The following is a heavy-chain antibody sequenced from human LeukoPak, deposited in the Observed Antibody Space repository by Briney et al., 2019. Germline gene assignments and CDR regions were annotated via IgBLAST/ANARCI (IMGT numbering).Heavy chain of an antibody. CDR2: ISGSGGST. J-gene: IGHJ6*02. CDR3: AKGDTVLLWFGELPYYYGMDV. Sequence: GGSLRLSCAASGFTFSSYAMSWVRQAPGKGLEWFSAISGSGGSTYYADSVKGRFTISRDNSKNTLYLQMNSLRAEDTAVYYCAKGDTVLLWFGELPYYYGMDVWGQGTTVTVSS. V-gene: IGHV3-23*01. D-gene: IGHD3-10*01. CDR1: GFTFSSYA.